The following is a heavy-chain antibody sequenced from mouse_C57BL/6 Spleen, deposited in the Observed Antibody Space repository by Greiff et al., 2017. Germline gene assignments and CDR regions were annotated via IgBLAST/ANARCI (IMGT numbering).Heavy chain of an antibody. J-gene: IGHJ3*01. CDR1: GYTFTGYW. D-gene: IGHD1-1*01. CDR3: ARRDYGSSYFAY. V-gene: IGHV1-9*01. Sequence: VKLMESGAELMKPGASVKLSCKATGYTFTGYWIEWVKQRPGHGLEWIGEILPGSGSTNSNEKFKGKATFTADTSSNTAYMQLSSLTTEDSAIYYCARRDYGSSYFAYWGQGTLVTVSA. CDR2: ILPGSGST.